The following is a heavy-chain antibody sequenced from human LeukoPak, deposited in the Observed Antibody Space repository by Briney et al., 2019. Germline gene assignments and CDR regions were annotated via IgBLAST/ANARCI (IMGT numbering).Heavy chain of an antibody. CDR3: ARRGPRKLLRYFDWLLDY. V-gene: IGHV4-34*01. CDR1: GGSFSGYY. Sequence: SETLSLTCAVYGGSFSGYYWSWIRQPPGKGLEWIGEINHSGSTNYNPSLKSRVTISVDTSKNQFSLKLSSVTAADTAVYYCARRGPRKLLRYFDWLLDYWGQGTLVTVSS. D-gene: IGHD3-9*01. CDR2: INHSGST. J-gene: IGHJ4*02.